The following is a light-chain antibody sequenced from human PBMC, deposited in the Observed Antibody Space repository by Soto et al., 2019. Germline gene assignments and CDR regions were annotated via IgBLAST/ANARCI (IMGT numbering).Light chain of an antibody. CDR1: QSISSW. CDR2: KAS. Sequence: DIQMTQSTSTLSASVGDRVTITCRASQSISSWLAWYQQKPGKAPKLLIYKASSLESGVPSRFSGSGSGTEFTLTISGLQPDDFATYYCQQYKDYVYTFGQGTKVDIK. J-gene: IGKJ2*01. V-gene: IGKV1-5*03. CDR3: QQYKDYVYT.